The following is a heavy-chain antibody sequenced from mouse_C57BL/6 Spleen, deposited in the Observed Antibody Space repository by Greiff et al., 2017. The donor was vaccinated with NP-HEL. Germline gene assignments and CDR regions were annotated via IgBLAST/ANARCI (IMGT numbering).Heavy chain of an antibody. D-gene: IGHD2-4*01. Sequence: QVQLQQPGAELVRPGSSVKLSCKASGYTFTSYWMDWVKQRPGQGLEWIGNIYPSDSETHYNQKFKDKATLTVDKSSSTAYMQLSSLTSEDSAVYCCARGRYDYTLDYWGQGTTLTVSS. CDR1: GYTFTSYW. J-gene: IGHJ2*01. CDR2: IYPSDSET. V-gene: IGHV1-61*01. CDR3: ARGRYDYTLDY.